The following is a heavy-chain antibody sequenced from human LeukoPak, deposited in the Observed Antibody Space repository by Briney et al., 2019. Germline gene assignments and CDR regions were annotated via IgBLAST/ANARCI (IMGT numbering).Heavy chain of an antibody. Sequence: SETLSLTCTVSGGSISSYYWSWIRQPAGKGLVWIGRIYTSGSTNYNPSLKSRVTMSVDTSKNQFSLKLSSVTAADTAVYYCARDGESPPDSSFDYWGQGTLVTVSS. CDR2: IYTSGST. J-gene: IGHJ4*02. CDR1: GGSISSYY. V-gene: IGHV4-4*07. CDR3: ARDGESPPDSSFDY. D-gene: IGHD3-10*01.